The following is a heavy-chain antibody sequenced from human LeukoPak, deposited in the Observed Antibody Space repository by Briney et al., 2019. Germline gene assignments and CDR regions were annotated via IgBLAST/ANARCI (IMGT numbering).Heavy chain of an antibody. V-gene: IGHV1-8*01. D-gene: IGHD3-10*01. CDR3: ARGQSPYYYGSGSYGY. CDR2: MNPNSGNT. J-gene: IGHJ4*02. Sequence: ASVTVSCTASGYTFTSYDINWVRQATGQGLEWMGWMNPNSGNTGYAQKFQGRVTMTRNTSISTAYMELSSLRSEDTAVYYCARGQSPYYYGSGSYGYWGQGTLVTVSS. CDR1: GYTFTSYD.